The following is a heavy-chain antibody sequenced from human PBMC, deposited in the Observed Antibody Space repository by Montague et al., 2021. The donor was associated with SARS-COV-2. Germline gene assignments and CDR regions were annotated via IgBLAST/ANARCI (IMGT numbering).Heavy chain of an antibody. Sequence: CAISGDSVAVDEPGCSSDEHSPESQLEWLVRSYHRFERNNDYAVSVKSRITINPDTSKNQFSLQLNSVTPEDTAVYYCARVLWFGELLYYYYYYGMDVWGRGTTVTVSS. CDR1: GDSVAVDEPG. V-gene: IGHV6-1*01. D-gene: IGHD3-10*01. CDR2: SYHRFERNN. CDR3: ARVLWFGELLYYYYYYGMDV. J-gene: IGHJ6*02.